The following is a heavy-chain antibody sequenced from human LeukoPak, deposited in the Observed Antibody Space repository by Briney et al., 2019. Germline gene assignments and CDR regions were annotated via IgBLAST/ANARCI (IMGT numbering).Heavy chain of an antibody. D-gene: IGHD6-13*01. CDR3: ARDSGIAAAGTHNWFDP. CDR1: DGPISSYY. Sequence: SETLSLTCTVSDGPISSYYWSWIRQPPGKGLEWIGYIYYSGSTNYNPSLKSRVTISVDTSKNQFSLKLSSVTAADTAVYYCARDSGIAAAGTHNWFDPWGQGTLVTVSS. CDR2: IYYSGST. J-gene: IGHJ5*02. V-gene: IGHV4-59*01.